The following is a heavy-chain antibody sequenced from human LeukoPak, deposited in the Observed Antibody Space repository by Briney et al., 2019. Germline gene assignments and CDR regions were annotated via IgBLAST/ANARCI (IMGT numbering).Heavy chain of an antibody. J-gene: IGHJ5*02. CDR3: ARAPRITIFGVVIIRFDP. CDR2: IYYSGST. Sequence: SETLSLTCTVSGGSISSGGYYWSWIRQHPGKGLEWIGYIYYSGSTYHNPSLKSRVTISVDTSKNQFSLKLSSVTAADTAVYYCARAPRITIFGVVIIRFDPWGQGTLATVSS. D-gene: IGHD3-3*01. CDR1: GGSISSGGYY. V-gene: IGHV4-31*03.